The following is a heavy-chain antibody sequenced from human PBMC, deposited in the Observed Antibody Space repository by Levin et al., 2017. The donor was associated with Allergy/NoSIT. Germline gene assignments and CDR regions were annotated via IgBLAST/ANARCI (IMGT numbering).Heavy chain of an antibody. CDR2: ISYDGSNK. CDR3: ARGGWNVLYFDY. CDR1: GFTFSSYA. D-gene: IGHD1-1*01. V-gene: IGHV3-30-3*01. Sequence: GGSLRLSCAASGFTFSSYAMHWVRQAPGKGLEWVAVISYDGSNKYYADSVKGRFTISRDNSKNTLYLQMNSLRAEDTAVYYCARGGWNVLYFDYWGQGTLVTVSS. J-gene: IGHJ4*02.